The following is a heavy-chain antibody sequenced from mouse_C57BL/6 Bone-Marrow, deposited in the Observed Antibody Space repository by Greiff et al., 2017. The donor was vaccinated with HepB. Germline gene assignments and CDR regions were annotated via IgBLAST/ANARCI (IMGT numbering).Heavy chain of an antibody. CDR1: GYTFTDYE. CDR3: THYYGSSYAMDY. V-gene: IGHV1-15*01. D-gene: IGHD1-1*01. Sequence: VQLQQSGAELVRPGASVTLSCKASGYTFTDYEMHWVKQTPVHGLEWIGAIDPETGGTASNQKFKGKAILTADKSSSTAYMELRSLTSEDSAVYYCTHYYGSSYAMDYWGQGTSVTVSS. CDR2: IDPETGGT. J-gene: IGHJ4*01.